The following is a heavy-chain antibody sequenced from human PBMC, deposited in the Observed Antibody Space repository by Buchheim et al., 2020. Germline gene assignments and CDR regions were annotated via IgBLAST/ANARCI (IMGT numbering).Heavy chain of an antibody. J-gene: IGHJ6*02. CDR3: AREGLNIAAAGNDTPLPDYYYYYGMDV. V-gene: IGHV1-69*01. CDR2: IIPIFGTA. Sequence: QVQLVQSGAEVKKPGSSVKVSCKASGGTFSSYAISWVRQAPGQGLEWMGGIIPIFGTANYAQKFQGRVTITADESTSTAYMELSSLRSEDTAVYYCAREGLNIAAAGNDTPLPDYYYYYGMDVWGQGTT. CDR1: GGTFSSYA. D-gene: IGHD6-13*01.